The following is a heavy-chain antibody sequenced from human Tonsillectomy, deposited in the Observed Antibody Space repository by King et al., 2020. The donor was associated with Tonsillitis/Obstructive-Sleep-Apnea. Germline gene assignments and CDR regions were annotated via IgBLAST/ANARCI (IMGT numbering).Heavy chain of an antibody. CDR3: AKIPPGGPLYYDFWSGYSSYYMDV. CDR1: GFTFSSYA. D-gene: IGHD3-3*01. Sequence: VQLVESGGGLVQPGGSLRLSCAASGFTFSSYAMSWVRQAPGKGLEWVSAISGSGGSTYYADSVKGRFTISRDNSKNTLYLQMNSLRAEDTAVYYCAKIPPGGPLYYDFWSGYSSYYMDVWGKGTTVTVSS. V-gene: IGHV3-23*04. CDR2: ISGSGGST. J-gene: IGHJ6*03.